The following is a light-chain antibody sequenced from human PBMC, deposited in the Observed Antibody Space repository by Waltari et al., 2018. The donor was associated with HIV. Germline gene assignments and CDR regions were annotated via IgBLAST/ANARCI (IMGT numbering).Light chain of an antibody. CDR1: SSDVGGFNF. J-gene: IGLJ3*02. Sequence: QSALTQPRSVSGSPGQSVTISWTGNSSDVGGFNFVSWYQQHPGQAPKLVIYDVSKWPSGVPDRFSGSKSGNTASLTISGLQAEDEADYYCCSDTGSYTWVFGGGTELTVL. CDR3: CSDTGSYTWV. V-gene: IGLV2-11*01. CDR2: DVS.